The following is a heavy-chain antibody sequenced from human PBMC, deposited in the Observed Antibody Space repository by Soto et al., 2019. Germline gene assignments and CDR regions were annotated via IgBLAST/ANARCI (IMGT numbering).Heavy chain of an antibody. D-gene: IGHD2-15*01. V-gene: IGHV4-59*04. Sequence: SETLSLTCNVSGGSITSGYWNWIRQPPGKGLEWIGNIDYNGVTYSNPSLKSRVTISRDTSKNQFSLKLTSVTAADTALYYCGKVLVGATGHTDSDSWGPGTLVTVSS. CDR2: IDYNGVT. CDR3: GKVLVGATGHTDSDS. CDR1: GGSITSGY. J-gene: IGHJ4*02.